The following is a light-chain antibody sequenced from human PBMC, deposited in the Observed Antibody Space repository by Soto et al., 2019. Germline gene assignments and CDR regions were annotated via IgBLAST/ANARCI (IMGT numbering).Light chain of an antibody. CDR1: QSVSSY. J-gene: IGKJ2*01. CDR3: HQCSNWPFT. V-gene: IGKV3-11*01. Sequence: EIVLTQSPATLSLSPGERATLSCRASQSVSSYLAWYQQKPGQAPRLLIYDASNRATGLPARFSGSGSGTDFTLTIRRLEPEDFAVYYCHQCSNWPFTFGHGTKLEI. CDR2: DAS.